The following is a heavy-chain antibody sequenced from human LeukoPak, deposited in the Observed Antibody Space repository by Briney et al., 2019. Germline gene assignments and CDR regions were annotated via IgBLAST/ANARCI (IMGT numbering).Heavy chain of an antibody. Sequence: PSETLSLTCTVSGVSISSGGYYWSWIRQHPGKGLEWIGYIYYSGSTYYNPSLKSRVTISVDTSKNQFSLKLSSVTAADTAVYYCARDYVWGSYRSKFFDYWGQGTLVTVSS. CDR2: IYYSGST. D-gene: IGHD3-16*02. CDR3: ARDYVWGSYRSKFFDY. CDR1: GVSISSGGYY. V-gene: IGHV4-31*03. J-gene: IGHJ4*02.